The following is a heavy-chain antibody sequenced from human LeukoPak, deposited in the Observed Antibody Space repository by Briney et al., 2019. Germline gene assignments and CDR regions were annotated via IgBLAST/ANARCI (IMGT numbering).Heavy chain of an antibody. D-gene: IGHD5-18*01. V-gene: IGHV3-74*01. J-gene: IGHJ2*01. CDR1: GFTFSSYW. CDR3: ARGGKWIQLWSRYWYFDL. Sequence: PGGSLRLSCAVSGFTFSSYWMHWVRQAPGKGLVWVSGINSDGGTTSYADSVKGRFSISRDNAKNTLYLQMNSLRAEETAVYYCARGGKWIQLWSRYWYFDLWGRGTLVTVSS. CDR2: INSDGGTT.